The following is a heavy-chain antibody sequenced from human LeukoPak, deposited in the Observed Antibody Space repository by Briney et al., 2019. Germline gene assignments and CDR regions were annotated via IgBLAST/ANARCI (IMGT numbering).Heavy chain of an antibody. J-gene: IGHJ4*02. CDR1: GGSFSGYY. CDR2: INHSGIT. D-gene: IGHD3-22*01. Sequence: SETLSLTCAVYGGSFSGYYWSWIRQPPGKGLEWIGEINHSGITNYNPSLKSRVTISVDTSKNQFSLNLSSVTAADTAVYYCARQIPPHYYDSSGYYRETLYFDSWGQGTLGTASS. V-gene: IGHV4-34*01. CDR3: ARQIPPHYYDSSGYYRETLYFDS.